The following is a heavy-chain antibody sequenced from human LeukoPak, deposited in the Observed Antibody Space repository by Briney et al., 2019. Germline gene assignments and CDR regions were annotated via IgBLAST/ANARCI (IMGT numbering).Heavy chain of an antibody. CDR3: ARGGQYSGYFYFDY. Sequence: GGPLRLSCAASEFTFSNYWMSWVRQAPGKGLEWVANIKQEGSETYSVDSVKGRFTISRDNAKNSLYLQMNSLRAEDTAVYYCARGGQYSGYFYFDYWGQGTLVTVS. D-gene: IGHD3-22*01. V-gene: IGHV3-7*01. CDR2: IKQEGSET. J-gene: IGHJ4*02. CDR1: EFTFSNYW.